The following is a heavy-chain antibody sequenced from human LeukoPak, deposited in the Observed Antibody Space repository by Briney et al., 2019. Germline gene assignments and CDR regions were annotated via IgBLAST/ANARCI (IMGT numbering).Heavy chain of an antibody. J-gene: IGHJ4*02. Sequence: SETLSLTCTVSGGSISGYYWSWIRQPPGKGLEWIGYIYTSGSTNYNPSLKSRVTISVDTSKNQFSLKLSSVTAADTAVYYCARLNAGDCSSTSCYMIDRYYFDYWGQGTLVTVSS. CDR1: GGSISGYY. V-gene: IGHV4-4*09. CDR3: ARLNAGDCSSTSCYMIDRYYFDY. CDR2: IYTSGST. D-gene: IGHD2-2*02.